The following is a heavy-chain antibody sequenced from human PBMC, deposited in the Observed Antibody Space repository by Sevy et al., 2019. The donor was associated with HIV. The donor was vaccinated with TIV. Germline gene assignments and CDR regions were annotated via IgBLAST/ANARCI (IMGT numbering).Heavy chain of an antibody. CDR3: ARKGDYYDSSGLRALLFDY. CDR2: ISYDGSNK. Sequence: GGSLRLSCAASGFTFSSYAMHWVRQAPGKGLEWVAVISYDGSNKYYADSVKGRFTISRDNSKNTLYLQMNSLRAEDTAVYYSARKGDYYDSSGLRALLFDYWGQGTLVTVSS. J-gene: IGHJ4*02. CDR1: GFTFSSYA. V-gene: IGHV3-30-3*01. D-gene: IGHD3-22*01.